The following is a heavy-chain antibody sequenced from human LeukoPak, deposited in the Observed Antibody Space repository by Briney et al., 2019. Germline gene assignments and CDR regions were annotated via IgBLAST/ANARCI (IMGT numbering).Heavy chain of an antibody. CDR2: ISTSSTTT. CDR1: GFTFSTYS. J-gene: IGHJ3*02. CDR3: ARAGYSSTHAFDI. D-gene: IGHD6-13*01. Sequence: HGGSLRLSCAVSGFTFSTYSMNWVRQAPGKGLEWVSYISTSSTTTYYADSVKGRFTISRDNAKNSLYLQMNSLRAEDTAVYYCARAGYSSTHAFDIWGQGTMVTVSS. V-gene: IGHV3-48*04.